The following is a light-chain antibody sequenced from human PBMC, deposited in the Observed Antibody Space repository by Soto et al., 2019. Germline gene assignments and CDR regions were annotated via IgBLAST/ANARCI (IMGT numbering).Light chain of an antibody. Sequence: EIVMTQSPATLSVSPGERVTLACRASESLSTYLAWYQQKPVQAPRLLIYGASTKATGIPARFSGSGSATDFTLTISSLQSEEFAVYYCQSYNDWPFTFGQGTKLEI. J-gene: IGKJ2*01. CDR1: ESLSTY. V-gene: IGKV3-15*01. CDR3: QSYNDWPFT. CDR2: GAS.